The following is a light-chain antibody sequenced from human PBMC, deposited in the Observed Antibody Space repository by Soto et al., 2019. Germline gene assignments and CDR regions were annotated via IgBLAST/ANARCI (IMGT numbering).Light chain of an antibody. CDR2: DTS. Sequence: EIVLTQSPATLSLSPGERATLSCRASQSVSSSLVWYQQKPGQAPRLLIYDTSTRATGIPARFSGSGSGTEFTLTISSLQSEDFAVYYCQQYSNWPPINFGQGTRLEIK. CDR3: QQYSNWPPIN. J-gene: IGKJ5*01. CDR1: QSVSSS. V-gene: IGKV3-15*01.